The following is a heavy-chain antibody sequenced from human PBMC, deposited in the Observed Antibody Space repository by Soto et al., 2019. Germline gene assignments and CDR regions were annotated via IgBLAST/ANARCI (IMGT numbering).Heavy chain of an antibody. V-gene: IGHV2-5*02. CDR1: GFSLGTSGVG. D-gene: IGHD3-10*01. J-gene: IGHJ4*02. CDR3: AHKGSGLYPLDY. Sequence: QITLKESGPTLVKPTQTLTLTCTFSGFSLGTSGVGVGWIRQPPGRALGWVALIYWGAYNYYRPSLESRLTXXKXXSKHLVVPTMTDTDPVDTATYYCAHKGSGLYPLDYWGQGTLVTVSS. CDR2: IYWGAYN.